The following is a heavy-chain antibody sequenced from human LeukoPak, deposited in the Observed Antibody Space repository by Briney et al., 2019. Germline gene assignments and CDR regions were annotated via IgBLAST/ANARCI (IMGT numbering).Heavy chain of an antibody. D-gene: IGHD6-19*01. V-gene: IGHV3-23*01. CDR3: AKDADSSGWDFDY. Sequence: QAGGSLRLSCVASGFSFSNYAMSWVRQAPGKGLEWVSLISGSGGSTYYADSVKGRVTISRDNSKNTLYLQMNSLRAEDTAVYYCAKDADSSGWDFDYWGQGTLVTVSS. CDR2: ISGSGGST. J-gene: IGHJ4*02. CDR1: GFSFSNYA.